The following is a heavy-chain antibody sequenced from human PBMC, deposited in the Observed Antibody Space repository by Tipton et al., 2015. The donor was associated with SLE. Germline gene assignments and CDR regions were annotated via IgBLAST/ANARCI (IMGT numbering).Heavy chain of an antibody. CDR1: GESFSTYY. CDR2: ISHTGST. CDR3: ARVTSTATYYEDF. V-gene: IGHV4-34*01. Sequence: TLSLTCVVYGESFSTYYWNWIRQPPGKGLEWVGDISHTGSTTYNPSLKSRVTISLDTFKNQFSLKLFSVTAADTAVYYCARVTSTATYYEDFWGQGTLVTVSS. D-gene: IGHD3-16*01. J-gene: IGHJ4*02.